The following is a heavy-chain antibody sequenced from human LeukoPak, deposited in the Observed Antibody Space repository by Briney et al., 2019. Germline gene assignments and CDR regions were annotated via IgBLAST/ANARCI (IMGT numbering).Heavy chain of an antibody. V-gene: IGHV4-34*01. J-gene: IGHJ4*02. CDR3: ARERTTRVVDY. CDR2: INHSGST. Sequence: SETLSLTCAVYGGSFSGYYWSWIRQPLGKGLEWIGEINHSGSTNYNPSLKSRVTISVDTSKNQFSLKLSSVTAADTAVYYCARERTTRVVDYWGQGTLVTVSS. D-gene: IGHD1-14*01. CDR1: GGSFSGYY.